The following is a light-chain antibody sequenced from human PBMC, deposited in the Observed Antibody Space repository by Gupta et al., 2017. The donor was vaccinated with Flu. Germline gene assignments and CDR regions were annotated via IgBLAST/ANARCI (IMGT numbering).Light chain of an antibody. Sequence: DIQMTQSPPSPSASVGDIVTITCRASEGISHYVAWFQQKPGKAPKCLIYSASRLQSGVPATFSGSGSGTDFTLSISSRQPEDCAIYYCQREDGYAITFGQGTRME. J-gene: IGKJ5*01. CDR1: EGISHY. CDR2: SAS. CDR3: QREDGYAIT. V-gene: IGKV1-16*01.